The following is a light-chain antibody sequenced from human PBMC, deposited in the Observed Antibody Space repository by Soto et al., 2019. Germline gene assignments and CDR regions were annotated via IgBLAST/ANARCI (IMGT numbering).Light chain of an antibody. Sequence: EIVLTQSPGTLSLSPGERATLSYRASQSVSIFLAWYQQKPGQAPRLLIYDASDKAAGIPVRFTGRGSGTDFTLTISSLEAEDFAVYYCQQRSTWPWTFGQGTRVEI. J-gene: IGKJ1*01. CDR1: QSVSIF. CDR3: QQRSTWPWT. CDR2: DAS. V-gene: IGKV3-11*01.